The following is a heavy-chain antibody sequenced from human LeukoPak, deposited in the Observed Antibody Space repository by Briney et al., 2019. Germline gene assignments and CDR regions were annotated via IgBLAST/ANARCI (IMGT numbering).Heavy chain of an antibody. CDR3: ARGNRGY. J-gene: IGHJ4*02. CDR1: GFTVSSNF. CDR2: IYSGGNT. Sequence: GGSLRLSCAASGFTVSSNFMTWVRQAPGKGLEWVSVIYSGGNTYYADSVKGRFTISRDNSKNTLYLQMNSLRADDTAVYYCARGNRGYWGQGTLVTVSS. D-gene: IGHD7-27*01. V-gene: IGHV3-53*01.